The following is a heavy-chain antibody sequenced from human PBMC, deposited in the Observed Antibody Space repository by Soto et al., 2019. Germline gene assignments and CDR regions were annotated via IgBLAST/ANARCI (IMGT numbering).Heavy chain of an antibody. D-gene: IGHD3-10*01. CDR2: IYYSGST. V-gene: IGHV4-31*03. J-gene: IGHJ6*02. CDR1: GCSISRGGYY. CDR3: ARGITVLDGMDV. Sequence: SETLSLTCTVSGCSISRGGYYWSWIRQHPGKGLEWIGYIYYSGSTYYNPSLKSRVTISVDTSKNQFSLKLSSVTAADTAVYYCARGITVLDGMDVWGQGTTVTVSS.